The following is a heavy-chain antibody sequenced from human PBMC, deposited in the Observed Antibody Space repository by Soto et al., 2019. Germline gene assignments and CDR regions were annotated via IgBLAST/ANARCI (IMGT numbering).Heavy chain of an antibody. V-gene: IGHV1-69*08. CDR3: AREEGTVTYDY. Sequence: QVHLVQSGAEVRKPGSSVKVSCKASGGTSSTYTISWVRQAPGQGLEWMGRIIAVLGITNYAQSFQGRVPITADKSTSTAYMELSSLRSEDTAVYYCAREEGTVTYDYWGQGTRVTVSS. J-gene: IGHJ4*02. D-gene: IGHD4-17*01. CDR1: GGTSSTYT. CDR2: IIAVLGIT.